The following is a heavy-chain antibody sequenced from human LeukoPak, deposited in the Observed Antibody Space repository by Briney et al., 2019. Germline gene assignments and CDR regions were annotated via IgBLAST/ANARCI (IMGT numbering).Heavy chain of an antibody. CDR3: ARHGLVVVYYFDY. CDR2: IYYSGST. J-gene: IGHJ4*02. CDR1: GGSISSSSYY. Sequence: SETLSLTCTVSGGSISSSSYYWGWIRQPPGKGLEWIGSIYYSGSTNYNPSLKSRVTISVDTSKNQFSLKLSSVTAADTAVYYCARHGLVVVYYFDYWGQGTLVTVSS. D-gene: IGHD3-22*01. V-gene: IGHV4-39*01.